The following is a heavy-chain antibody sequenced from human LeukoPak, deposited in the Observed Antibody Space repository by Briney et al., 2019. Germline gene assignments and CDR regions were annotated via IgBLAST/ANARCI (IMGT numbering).Heavy chain of an antibody. CDR1: GFTVSSNY. D-gene: IGHD5-18*01. V-gene: IGHV3-53*01. CDR3: ARGTIQLWSLYYFDY. J-gene: IGHJ4*02. CDR2: IHSGGST. Sequence: GGSLRLSCAASGFTVSSNYMSWVRQAQGRGLEWVSVIHSGGSTYYADSVKGRFTISRDNSKNTLYLQMNSLRAEDTAVYYCARGTIQLWSLYYFDYWGQGTLVTVSS.